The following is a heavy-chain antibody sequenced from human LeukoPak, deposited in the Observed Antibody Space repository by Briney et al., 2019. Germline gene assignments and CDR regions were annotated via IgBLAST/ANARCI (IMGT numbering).Heavy chain of an antibody. Sequence: ASVKVSCKASGYTFTGYYMHWVRQAPGQGLEWMGWINPNSGGTNYAQKFQGRVTMTRDTSISTAYMELSRLRSDDTAVYYCARDLGGVADYFDYWGQRTLVTVSS. V-gene: IGHV1-2*02. CDR1: GYTFTGYY. CDR3: ARDLGGVADYFDY. CDR2: INPNSGGT. D-gene: IGHD2-8*02. J-gene: IGHJ4*02.